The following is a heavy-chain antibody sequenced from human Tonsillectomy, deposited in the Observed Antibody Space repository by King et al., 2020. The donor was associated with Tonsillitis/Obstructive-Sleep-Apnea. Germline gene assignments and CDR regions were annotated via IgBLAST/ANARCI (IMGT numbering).Heavy chain of an antibody. CDR1: GGSFSGYY. V-gene: IGHV4-34*01. J-gene: IGHJ4*02. D-gene: IGHD3-3*01. CDR3: ARKNHYDPPGGFDY. CDR2: INHSGST. Sequence: VQLQQWGAGLLKPSETLSLTCAVYGGSFSGYYWSWIRQPPGKGLEWIGEINHSGSTNYNPSLKSRVTISVDTSKNQFSLKLSSVTAADTAVYYCARKNHYDPPGGFDYWGQGTLVTVSS.